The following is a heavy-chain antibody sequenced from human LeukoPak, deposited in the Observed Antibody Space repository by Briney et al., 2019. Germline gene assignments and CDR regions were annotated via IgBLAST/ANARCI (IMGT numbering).Heavy chain of an antibody. CDR2: IYYSGST. D-gene: IGHD2-2*01. CDR3: ARSICSSTSCYYYYYGMDV. J-gene: IGHJ6*02. Sequence: PSETLSLTCTVSGGSVSSGRYYWSWIRQPPGKGLEWIGYIYYSGSTNYNPSLKSRVTMSVDTSKNQFSLKLSSVTAADTAVYYCARSICSSTSCYYYYYGMDVWGQGTTVTVSS. V-gene: IGHV4-61*01. CDR1: GGSVSSGRYY.